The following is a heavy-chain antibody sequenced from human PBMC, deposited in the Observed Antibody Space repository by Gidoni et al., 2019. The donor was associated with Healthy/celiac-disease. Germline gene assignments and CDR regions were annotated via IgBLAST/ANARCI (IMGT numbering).Heavy chain of an antibody. Sequence: EVQLVESGGGLVKPGGSLRLSCAASGFTFSSYSMNWVRQAPGKGLEWVSSISSSSSYIYYADSVKGRFTISRDNAKNSLYLQMNSLRAEDTAVYYCAREGANSYGYEGSYYYYYGMDVWGQGTTVTVSS. CDR1: GFTFSSYS. CDR2: ISSSSSYI. J-gene: IGHJ6*02. D-gene: IGHD5-18*01. CDR3: AREGANSYGYEGSYYYYYGMDV. V-gene: IGHV3-21*01.